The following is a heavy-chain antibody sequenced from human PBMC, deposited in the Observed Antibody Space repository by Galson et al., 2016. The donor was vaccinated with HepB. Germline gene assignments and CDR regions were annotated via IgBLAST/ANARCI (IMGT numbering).Heavy chain of an antibody. CDR3: ARDRGSNSLKGYGMDV. CDR1: GYTFINYY. CDR2: GNPRTGST. V-gene: IGHV1-46*01. D-gene: IGHD3-10*01. Sequence: SVKVSCKASGYTFINYYMHWVRQVPGQGLEWMGIGNPRTGSTSYAQKFQDRVTVTRDTSTSTVYMELSSLRSEDTAVYYCARDRGSNSLKGYGMDVRGQGTTVTVSS. J-gene: IGHJ6*02.